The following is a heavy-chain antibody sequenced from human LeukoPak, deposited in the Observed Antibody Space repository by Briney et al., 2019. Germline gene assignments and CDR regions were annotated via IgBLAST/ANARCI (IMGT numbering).Heavy chain of an antibody. CDR2: IYHSGSS. Sequence: SETLSLTCTVSGGSISSGGYYWSWIRQPPGKGLEWIGYIYHSGSSYYNPSLKSRTSISSDTSKNHFSLTLSSVTAADTAVYYCARVRDPWNFDYWGQGTLVTVSS. CDR1: GGSISSGGYY. CDR3: ARVRDPWNFDY. J-gene: IGHJ4*02. V-gene: IGHV4-30-2*01. D-gene: IGHD5-12*01.